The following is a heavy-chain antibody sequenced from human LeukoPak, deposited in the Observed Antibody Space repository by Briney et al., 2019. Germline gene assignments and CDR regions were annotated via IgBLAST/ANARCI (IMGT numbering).Heavy chain of an antibody. CDR3: ARRYCSSTSCLIDY. Sequence: PGGSLRLSCAASGFTVRSNYMNWVRQAPGKGLEWVSVLYSGGNTYYADSVKGRFTISRDNSKNTLSLQMNSLRAEDTAVYYCARRYCSSTSCLIDYWGQGTLVTVSS. CDR2: LYSGGNT. CDR1: GFTVRSNY. V-gene: IGHV3-53*01. D-gene: IGHD2-2*01. J-gene: IGHJ4*02.